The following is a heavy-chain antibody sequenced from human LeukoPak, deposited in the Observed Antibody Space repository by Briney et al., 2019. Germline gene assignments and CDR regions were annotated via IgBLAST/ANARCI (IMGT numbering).Heavy chain of an antibody. V-gene: IGHV4-61*02. CDR1: GGSISSGSYY. CDR3: ARGGARLYWYFDL. CDR2: IYTSGST. Sequence: SQTLSLTCTVSGGSISSGSYYWSWIRQPAGKGLEWIGRIYTSGSTNYNPSLKSRVTISVDTSKNQFSLKLSSVTAADTAVYYCARGGARLYWYFDLWGRGTLVTASS. D-gene: IGHD5-12*01. J-gene: IGHJ2*01.